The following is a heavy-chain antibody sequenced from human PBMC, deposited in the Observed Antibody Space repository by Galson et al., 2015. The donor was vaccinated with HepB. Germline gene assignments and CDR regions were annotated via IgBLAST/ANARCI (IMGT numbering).Heavy chain of an antibody. V-gene: IGHV1-18*01. J-gene: IGHJ5*02. D-gene: IGHD4-11*01. Sequence: SVKVSCKAFGYNFPNYGISWVRQAPGQGLEWMGWISGYNGNTKYAEKLQGRVTMTTDTSTSTVYMDLRSLRSDDTAVYYCARHSNYWFDPWGPGTLVTVSS. CDR1: GYNFPNYG. CDR3: ARHSNYWFDP. CDR2: ISGYNGNT.